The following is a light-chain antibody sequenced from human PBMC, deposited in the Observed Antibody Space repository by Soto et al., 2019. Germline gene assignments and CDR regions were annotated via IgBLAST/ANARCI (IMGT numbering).Light chain of an antibody. CDR3: CSYAGGYTFV. Sequence: QSALTQPRSVSGSPGQSVTISCTGASGNIGAYNFVSWYQLHPDKAPKVIIYDATKRPSGVPDRFSGSKSGNTASLTISGLQAEDEAGYYCCSYAGGYTFVFGNGTKVTV. CDR1: SGNIGAYNF. J-gene: IGLJ1*01. V-gene: IGLV2-11*01. CDR2: DAT.